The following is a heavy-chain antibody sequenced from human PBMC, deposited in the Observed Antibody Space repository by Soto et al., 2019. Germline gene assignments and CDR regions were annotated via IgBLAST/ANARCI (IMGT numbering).Heavy chain of an antibody. D-gene: IGHD4-17*01. CDR1: GGYVTNHCYY. CDR2: VYYRGRS. CDR3: VSQRTTVPTQAYFDY. V-gene: IGHV4-39*01. Sequence: SETLSLTCTVSGGYVTNHCYYWGWLRQSPGKGLEWIGSVYYRGRSYSKSAVKSRVTISVDTSKNQFSLSLNSVTASDTAVYFCVSQRTTVPTQAYFDYWGPGTLVTVSS. J-gene: IGHJ4*02.